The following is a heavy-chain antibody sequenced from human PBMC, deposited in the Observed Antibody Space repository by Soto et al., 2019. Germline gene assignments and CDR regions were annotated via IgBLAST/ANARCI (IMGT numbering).Heavy chain of an antibody. D-gene: IGHD1-20*01. Sequence: SETLSLTCAVYGGSFSGYYWSWIRQPPGKGLAWIGEINHSGSTNYNPSLKSRVTISVDTSKNQFSLKLSSVTAADTAVYYCARVRITGTRLFDYWGQGTLVTVS. CDR2: INHSGST. J-gene: IGHJ4*02. V-gene: IGHV4-34*01. CDR3: ARVRITGTRLFDY. CDR1: GGSFSGYY.